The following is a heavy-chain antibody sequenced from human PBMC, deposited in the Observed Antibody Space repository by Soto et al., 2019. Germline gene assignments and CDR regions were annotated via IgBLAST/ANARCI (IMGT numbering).Heavy chain of an antibody. CDR2: INHSGST. D-gene: IGHD4-17*01. CDR1: GGSFSGYY. CDR3: ARASTTVTTIDY. Sequence: SETLSLTCAVYGGSFSGYYWSWIRQPPGKGLEWIGEINHSGSTNYNPSLKSRVTISVDRSKNQFSLKLSSVTAADTAVYQCARASTTVTTIDYWGQGTLVTVSS. J-gene: IGHJ4*02. V-gene: IGHV4-34*01.